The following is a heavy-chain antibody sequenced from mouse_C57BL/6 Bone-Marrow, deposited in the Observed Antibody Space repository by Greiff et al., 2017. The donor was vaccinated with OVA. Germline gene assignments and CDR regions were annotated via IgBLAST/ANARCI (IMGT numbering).Heavy chain of an antibody. J-gene: IGHJ2*01. V-gene: IGHV1-77*01. CDR2: IGPGSGST. CDR3: ARGGDYDGYYFDY. CDR1: GYTFTDYY. D-gene: IGHD2-4*01. Sequence: VQLQQSGAELVKPGASVKISCKASGYTFTDYYINWVKQRPGQGLEWIGKIGPGSGSTYYNEKFKGKATLTADKSSSTAYMPLSSLTSEDSAGYFCARGGDYDGYYFDYWGQGTTLTVSS.